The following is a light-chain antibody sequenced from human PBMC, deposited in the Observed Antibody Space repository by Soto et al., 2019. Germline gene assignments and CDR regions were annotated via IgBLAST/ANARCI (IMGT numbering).Light chain of an antibody. Sequence: EIPLTQSPSSLAASVGDRLTLTCRASRNVSIYLNWYQHKPGKGPTLLIHATSNLQIGVPSRFRGSGSGTEFTLTISSLEPEEFGTYYCQQSYKMPYFGQETRLVSK. CDR2: ATS. CDR3: QQSYKMPY. J-gene: IGKJ5*01. V-gene: IGKV1-39*01. CDR1: RNVSIY.